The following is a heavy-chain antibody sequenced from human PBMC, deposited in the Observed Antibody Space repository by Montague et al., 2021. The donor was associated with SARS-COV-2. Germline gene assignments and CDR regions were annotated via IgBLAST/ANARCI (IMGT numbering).Heavy chain of an antibody. D-gene: IGHD6-13*01. CDR1: GDSVSSNSPA. V-gene: IGHV6-1*01. J-gene: IGHJ6*02. CDR3: ASGRMVPYSSSWTTLYYYYGMDV. CDR2: TYYRSKWYN. Sequence: CAISGDSVSSNSPAWNWIRQSPSRGLEWVGRTYYRSKWYNDYAASVKSRITINPDTSKNQFSLQLNSVTPEDTAVYYCASGRMVPYSSSWTTLYYYYGMDVWGQGTTVTVSS.